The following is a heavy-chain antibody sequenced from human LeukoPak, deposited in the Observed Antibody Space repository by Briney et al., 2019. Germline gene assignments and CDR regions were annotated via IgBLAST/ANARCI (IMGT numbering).Heavy chain of an antibody. CDR2: ISGSGYNT. CDR1: GFTFSSYA. V-gene: IGHV3-23*01. J-gene: IGHJ4*02. CDR3: AKDYIGYDQDFDY. D-gene: IGHD2-2*01. Sequence: QSGGSLRLSCAASGFTFSSYAMSWVRQAPGKGLGWVSSISGSGYNTYYANSVKGRFSISRDNSKNKLDLQMNSLRAEDTAVYYCAKDYIGYDQDFDYWGQGTLVTASS.